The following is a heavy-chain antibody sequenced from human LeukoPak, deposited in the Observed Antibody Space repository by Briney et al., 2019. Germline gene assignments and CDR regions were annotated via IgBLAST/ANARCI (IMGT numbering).Heavy chain of an antibody. CDR3: ARDIFGESVMFDP. CDR1: GFTFSSYS. D-gene: IGHD3-10*02. CDR2: ISSSSSTI. V-gene: IGHV3-48*01. J-gene: IGHJ5*02. Sequence: GGSLRLSCAASGFTFSSYSMNWVRQAPGKGLEWVSYISSSSSTIYYADSVKGRFTISRDNAKNSLYLQMNSLRAEDTAVYYCARDIFGESVMFDPWGQGTLVTVSS.